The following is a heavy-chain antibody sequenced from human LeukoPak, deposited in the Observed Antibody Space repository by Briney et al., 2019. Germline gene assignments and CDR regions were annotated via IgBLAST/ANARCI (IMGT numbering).Heavy chain of an antibody. CDR3: ATYCSGGSCYSGGVDY. Sequence: ASVKVSRKASGYTFTSYGISWVRQAPGQGLEWMGWISAYNGNTNYAQKLQGRVTMTTDASTSTAYMELRSLRSDDTAVYYCATYCSGGSCYSGGVDYWGQGTLVTVSS. CDR1: GYTFTSYG. J-gene: IGHJ4*02. CDR2: ISAYNGNT. D-gene: IGHD2-15*01. V-gene: IGHV1-18*01.